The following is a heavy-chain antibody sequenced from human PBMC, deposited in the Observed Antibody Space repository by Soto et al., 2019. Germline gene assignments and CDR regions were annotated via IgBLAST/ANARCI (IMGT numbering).Heavy chain of an antibody. CDR3: ATARRGTVSLLEH. CDR1: GYPFSANH. J-gene: IGHJ4*01. D-gene: IGHD2-21*01. V-gene: IGHV1-2*02. Sequence: GASVKVSCKASGYPFSANHIHWVRQAPGQGFEWMGWLNPYSGATTFAAKFQGRVTMTRDTSISTSYMELTGLKSDDTAVYYCATARRGTVSLLEHWGQGTLVTVSS. CDR2: LNPYSGAT.